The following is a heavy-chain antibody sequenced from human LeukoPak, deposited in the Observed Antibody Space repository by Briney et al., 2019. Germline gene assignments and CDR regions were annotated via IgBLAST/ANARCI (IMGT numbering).Heavy chain of an antibody. CDR3: ARSDYDFWSGRVPPFDY. V-gene: IGHV1-18*01. Sequence: ASVKVSCKASGYTFTSYGISWVRQAPGQGLEWMGWISAYNGNTNYAQKLQGRVTMTTDTSTSTAYMELRSLRSDDTAVYYCARSDYDFWSGRVPPFDYWGQGTLVTASS. J-gene: IGHJ4*02. D-gene: IGHD3-3*01. CDR2: ISAYNGNT. CDR1: GYTFTSYG.